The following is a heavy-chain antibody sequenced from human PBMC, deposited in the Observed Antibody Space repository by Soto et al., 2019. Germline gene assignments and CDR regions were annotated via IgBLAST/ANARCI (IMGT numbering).Heavy chain of an antibody. D-gene: IGHD3-16*01. CDR1: GYSYTSYG. CDR2: ISAYNGQT. CDR3: ARDTRKELWTGGMNSMDV. J-gene: IGHJ6*02. Sequence: QVKLEQSGPEAKKPGASVNVSCKAPGYSYTSYGISWVRQAPGQGLEWMGWISAYNGQTKPAQRFGGRVAFTTDASTSTAFMQLRSLRSDDTAMYYCARDTRKELWTGGMNSMDVWGQGTAVTVTS. V-gene: IGHV1-18*01.